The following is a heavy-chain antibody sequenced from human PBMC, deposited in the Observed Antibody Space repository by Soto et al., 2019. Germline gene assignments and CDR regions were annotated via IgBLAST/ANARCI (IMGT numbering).Heavy chain of an antibody. V-gene: IGHV1-46*01. Sequence: QVQLVQSGAEVKKPGASVKVSCKASGYTFTSYYMHRVRQAPGQGLEWMGIINPSGGSTSYAQKFQGRVTLTRDTSTSTVYMELSSLRSEDTAVYYCARVDGTYYDFWSGSPKGGMDVWGQGTTVTVSS. D-gene: IGHD3-3*01. J-gene: IGHJ6*02. CDR1: GYTFTSYY. CDR3: ARVDGTYYDFWSGSPKGGMDV. CDR2: INPSGGST.